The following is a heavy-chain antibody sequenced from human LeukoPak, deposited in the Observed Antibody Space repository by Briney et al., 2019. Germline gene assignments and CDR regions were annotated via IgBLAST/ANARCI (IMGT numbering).Heavy chain of an antibody. CDR1: GGSISSSSYY. CDR3: ARNYDFWSGYYAENWFDP. D-gene: IGHD3-3*01. CDR2: IYYSGST. V-gene: IGHV4-39*01. J-gene: IGHJ5*02. Sequence: PSEILSLTCTVSGGSISSSSYYWGWIRQPPGKGLEWIGSIYYSGSTYYNPSLKSRVTISVDTSKNQFSLKLSSVTAADTAVYYCARNYDFWSGYYAENWFDPWGQGTLVTVSS.